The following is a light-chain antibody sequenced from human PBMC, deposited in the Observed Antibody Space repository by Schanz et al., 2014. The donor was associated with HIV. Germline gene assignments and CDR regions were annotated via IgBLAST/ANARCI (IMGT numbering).Light chain of an antibody. Sequence: PGERATVSCRASQSVSASNLAWYQQRPGQAPRLLIFGASSRATGVPDRFSGSGSGTVFTLTISRLEPEDFAVFYCQHYSTSPITFGQGTRLEIK. CDR1: QSVSASN. CDR3: QHYSTSPIT. V-gene: IGKV3-20*01. J-gene: IGKJ5*01. CDR2: GAS.